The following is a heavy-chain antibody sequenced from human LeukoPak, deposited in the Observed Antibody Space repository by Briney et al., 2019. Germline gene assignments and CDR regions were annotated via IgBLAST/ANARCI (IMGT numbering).Heavy chain of an antibody. Sequence: QSGGSLRLSCAASGFTFSSYWMHWVRQAPGKGLVWVSRINSDGSSTSYADSVKGRFTISRDNAKNTLCLQMNSLRAEDTAVYYCARVIPYYDSSGYSPYFDYWGQGTLVTVSS. CDR2: INSDGSST. J-gene: IGHJ4*02. V-gene: IGHV3-74*01. CDR1: GFTFSSYW. CDR3: ARVIPYYDSSGYSPYFDY. D-gene: IGHD3-22*01.